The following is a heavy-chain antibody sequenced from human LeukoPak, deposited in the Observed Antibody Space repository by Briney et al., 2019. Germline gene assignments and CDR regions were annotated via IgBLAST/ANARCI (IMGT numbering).Heavy chain of an antibody. D-gene: IGHD3-22*01. CDR3: AKDSNYDSSGSHFDY. J-gene: IGHJ4*02. Sequence: GGSLRLSCAASGFTFSSYGMPWVRQAPGKGLEWVAVISYDGSNKYYADSVKGRFTISRDNSKNTLYLQMNSLRAEDTAVYYCAKDSNYDSSGSHFDYWGQGTLVTVSS. V-gene: IGHV3-30*18. CDR1: GFTFSSYG. CDR2: ISYDGSNK.